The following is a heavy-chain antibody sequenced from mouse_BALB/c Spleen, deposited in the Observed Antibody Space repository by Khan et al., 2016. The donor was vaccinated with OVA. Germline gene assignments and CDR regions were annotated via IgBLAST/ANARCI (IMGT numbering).Heavy chain of an antibody. Sequence: QIQLVQSGPELKKPGETVRISCKASGYTFTTAGMQWVQKMPGKGLKWIGWINTHSGVPKYAEDFKGRFAFSLGTSASTVYLQITNLKNEDTATYCCARGGAAYYRNDGGAMDYWGQGTSVTVSS. V-gene: IGHV9-4*02. CDR2: INTHSGVP. J-gene: IGHJ4*01. D-gene: IGHD2-14*01. CDR3: ARGGAAYYRNDGGAMDY. CDR1: GYTFTTAG.